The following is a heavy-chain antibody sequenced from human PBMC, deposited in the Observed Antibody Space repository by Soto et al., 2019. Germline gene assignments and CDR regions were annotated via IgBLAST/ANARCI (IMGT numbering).Heavy chain of an antibody. J-gene: IGHJ6*02. CDR2: ISSSGSTI. D-gene: IGHD2-15*01. V-gene: IGHV3-11*04. CDR3: ARGVGYCSGGSCGDYYYYGMDV. Sequence: LRLSCAASGFTFSDYYMSWIRQAPGKGLEWVSYISSSGSTIYYADSVKGRFTISRDNSKNTLYLQMNSLRAEDTAVYYCARGVGYCSGGSCGDYYYYGMDVWGQGTTVTVSS. CDR1: GFTFSDYY.